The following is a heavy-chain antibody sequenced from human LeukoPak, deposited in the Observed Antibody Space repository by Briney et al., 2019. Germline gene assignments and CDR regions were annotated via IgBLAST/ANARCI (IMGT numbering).Heavy chain of an antibody. Sequence: GGSLRLSCAASGFTFSNTWMNWVRQAPGKGLEWLSDISRSSTDTNYADSVKGRFTISRDNAKNSLFLQLNSLRAEDTAVYYCARKTYYYDSGSYSKSYYFDYWGQGTLVTVSS. CDR3: ARKTYYYDSGSYSKSYYFDY. CDR2: ISRSSTDT. J-gene: IGHJ4*02. V-gene: IGHV3-11*06. CDR1: GFTFSNTW. D-gene: IGHD3-10*01.